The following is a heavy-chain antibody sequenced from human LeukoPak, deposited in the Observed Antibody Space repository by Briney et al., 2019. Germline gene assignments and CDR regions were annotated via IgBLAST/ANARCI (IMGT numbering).Heavy chain of an antibody. Sequence: GGSLRLSCEAFGFTFSAYWMHWVRRAPGKGLMWVSRMNSDGSYTNYADSVRGRFTISRDNAKNSLFLQMNSLRAEDTALYYCVGDRKYRIVGTTQHYFDCWGQGTLVSVSS. CDR1: GFTFSAYW. D-gene: IGHD1-26*01. V-gene: IGHV3-74*01. CDR2: MNSDGSYT. CDR3: VGDRKYRIVGTTQHYFDC. J-gene: IGHJ4*02.